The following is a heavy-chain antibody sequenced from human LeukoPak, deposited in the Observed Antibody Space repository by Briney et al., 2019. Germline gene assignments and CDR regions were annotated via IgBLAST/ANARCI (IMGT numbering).Heavy chain of an antibody. V-gene: IGHV4-59*01. CDR1: GGSISSYY. CDR2: IYYSGST. CDR3: ARGSEYLGIDY. D-gene: IGHD2-2*02. Sequence: SETLSLTCTVSGGSISSYYWSWIRQPPGKGLEWIGYIYYSGSTNYNPSYKSRVAISVDTSKNQFSLKLSSVTAADTAVYYCARGSEYLGIDYWGQGTLVTVSS. J-gene: IGHJ4*02.